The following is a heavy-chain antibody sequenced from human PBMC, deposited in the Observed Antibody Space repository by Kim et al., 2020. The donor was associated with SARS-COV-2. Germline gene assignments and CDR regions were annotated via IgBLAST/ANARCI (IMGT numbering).Heavy chain of an antibody. CDR3: ARGSARYYYGSGSYHPFDY. Sequence: SETLSLTCAVYGGSFSGYYWSWIRQPPGKGLEWIGEINHSGSTNYNPSLKSRVTISVDTSKNQFSLKLSSVTAADTAVYYCARGSARYYYGSGSYHPFDYWGQGTLVTVSS. CDR1: GGSFSGYY. CDR2: INHSGST. J-gene: IGHJ4*02. V-gene: IGHV4-34*01. D-gene: IGHD3-10*01.